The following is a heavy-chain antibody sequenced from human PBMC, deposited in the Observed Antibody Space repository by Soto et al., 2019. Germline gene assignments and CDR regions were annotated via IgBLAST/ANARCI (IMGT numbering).Heavy chain of an antibody. CDR1: GGSISSGGYY. CDR3: ARSSVATPGWRFDY. Sequence: SETLSVTCTVSGGSISSGGYYWSWIRQHPGKGLELIGYIYYIGSTYYNPSLKSRVTISVDTSKNQFSLKLSSVTAADTAVYYCARSSVATPGWRFDYWGQRTLVPVS. D-gene: IGHD5-12*01. J-gene: IGHJ4*02. V-gene: IGHV4-31*03. CDR2: IYYIGST.